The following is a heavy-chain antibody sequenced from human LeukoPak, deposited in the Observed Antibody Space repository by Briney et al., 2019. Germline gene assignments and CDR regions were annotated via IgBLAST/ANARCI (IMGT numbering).Heavy chain of an antibody. Sequence: GGSLRLSCEGSGFSFSSYWMTWVRQSPGKGPEWVANIKQDESETYTVDSVKGRFTISRDNAKNSVYLHMNSLRAEDTALYYCARLSAYYYGSFFYYXMDVWGXXTTVTVS. CDR3: ARLSAYYYGSFFYYXMDV. CDR1: GFSFSSYW. V-gene: IGHV3-7*01. J-gene: IGHJ6*03. CDR2: IKQDESET. D-gene: IGHD3-10*01.